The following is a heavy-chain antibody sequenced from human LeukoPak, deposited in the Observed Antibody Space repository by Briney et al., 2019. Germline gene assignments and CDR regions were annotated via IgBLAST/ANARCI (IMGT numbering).Heavy chain of an antibody. CDR3: AKDKNYDSSGYFLPFDY. J-gene: IGHJ4*02. CDR1: GFTFSSYG. V-gene: IGHV3-30*02. D-gene: IGHD3-22*01. CDR2: IWYDGSNK. Sequence: GGSLRLSCAASGFTFSSYGMHWVRQAPGKGLEWVAVIWYDGSNKYYADSVKGRFTISRDNSKNTLYLQMNSLRAEDTAVYYCAKDKNYDSSGYFLPFDYWGQGTLVTVSS.